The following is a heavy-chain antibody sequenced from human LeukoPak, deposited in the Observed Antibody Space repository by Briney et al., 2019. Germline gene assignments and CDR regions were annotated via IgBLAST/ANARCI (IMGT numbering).Heavy chain of an antibody. J-gene: IGHJ6*03. Sequence: GGSLRLSCASSEFTFDDYAMHWVRQAPGKGLEWVSLISWDGGSTYYADSVKGRFTISRDNSKNSLYLQMNSLRAEDTALYYCAKVRGYCSGGSCYSGFGYMDVWGKGTTVTVSS. V-gene: IGHV3-43D*04. CDR1: EFTFDDYA. D-gene: IGHD2-15*01. CDR2: ISWDGGST. CDR3: AKVRGYCSGGSCYSGFGYMDV.